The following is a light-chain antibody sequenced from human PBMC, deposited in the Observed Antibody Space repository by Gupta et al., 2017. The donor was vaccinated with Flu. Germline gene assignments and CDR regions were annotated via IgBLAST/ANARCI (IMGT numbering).Light chain of an antibody. CDR3: QQHGSSPWT. CDR2: GAA. Sequence: VLTQSPGTLSLSRGERAALSCSASQTFSSTSLAWCQQKPGQAPRRLIYGAANRATGVPDRCSGSGSGTDFTRITSKRQPEDFAVYYCQQHGSSPWTFGQGTKVDIK. CDR1: QTFSSTS. V-gene: IGKV3-20*01. J-gene: IGKJ1*01.